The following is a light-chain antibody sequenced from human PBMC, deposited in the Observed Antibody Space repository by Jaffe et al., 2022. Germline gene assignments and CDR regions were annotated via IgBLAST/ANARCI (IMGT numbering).Light chain of an antibody. J-gene: IGKJ1*01. CDR3: QHYGNSPT. Sequence: EIVLTQSPGTLSLSPGEGATLSCRASQSLSSSQLAWYQQKPGQAPSLLIYGVFRRATGIPDRFSGSGSGTDFTLIISRLEPEDFAVYYCQHYGNSPTFGQGTKVEIK. V-gene: IGKV3-20*01. CDR2: GVF. CDR1: QSLSSSQ.